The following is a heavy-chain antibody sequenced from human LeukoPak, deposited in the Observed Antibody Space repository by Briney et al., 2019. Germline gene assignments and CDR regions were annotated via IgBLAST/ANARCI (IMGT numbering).Heavy chain of an antibody. CDR1: GDSVSSNSAA. Sequence: SQTLSLTCGISGDSVSSNSAAWTWIRQSPSRGLEWLGRTYYRSKWYNDYAVSVKSRITINPDTSKNQFSLQLNSVTPEDTAVYYCARGYAMVRGKKSAFDIWGQGTMVTVSS. D-gene: IGHD3-10*01. CDR2: TYYRSKWYN. V-gene: IGHV6-1*01. J-gene: IGHJ3*02. CDR3: ARGYAMVRGKKSAFDI.